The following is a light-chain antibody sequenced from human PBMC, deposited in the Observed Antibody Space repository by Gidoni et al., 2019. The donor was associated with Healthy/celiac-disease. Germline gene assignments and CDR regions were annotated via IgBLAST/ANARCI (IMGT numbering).Light chain of an antibody. CDR1: QSVSSN. V-gene: IGKV3-15*01. CDR2: GAS. CDR3: QQDNNWPRT. J-gene: IGKJ1*01. Sequence: EIVMTPSPATLSVSPGERATLSCRASQSVSSNLAWYQQKPGQAPRLLINGASTRATGIPARFSGSGSGTEFTLTISSLQSEDFAVYYCQQDNNWPRTFGQGTKVEIK.